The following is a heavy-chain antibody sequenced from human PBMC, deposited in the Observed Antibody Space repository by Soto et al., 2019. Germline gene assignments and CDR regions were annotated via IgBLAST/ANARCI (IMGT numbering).Heavy chain of an antibody. CDR3: ARFYGGNSRYFDY. CDR2: IYYSGST. V-gene: IGHV4-31*03. J-gene: IGHJ4*02. Sequence: QVQLQESGPGLVKPSRTLSLTCTVSGGSISSGGYYWSWIRQHPGKGLEWIGYIYYSGSTYYNPSLKSRVTISVGTSKNQFSLKLSSVTAADTAVCYCARFYGGNSRYFDYWGQGTLVTVSS. CDR1: GGSISSGGYY. D-gene: IGHD4-17*01.